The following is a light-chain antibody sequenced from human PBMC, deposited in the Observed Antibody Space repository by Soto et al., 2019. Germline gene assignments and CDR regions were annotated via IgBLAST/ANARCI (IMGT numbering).Light chain of an antibody. V-gene: IGLV2-8*01. CDR2: EVS. CDR1: SSDVGGYNY. Sequence: QSALTQPPSASGSPGQSVTISCTGTSSDVGGYNYVSWYQQRPGKAPKLMIYEVSKRPSGVPDRFYGYKSGNTASLTVSGLQAEDEADYYCTSYAGSNNLLFGGGTKLTVL. J-gene: IGLJ2*01. CDR3: TSYAGSNNLL.